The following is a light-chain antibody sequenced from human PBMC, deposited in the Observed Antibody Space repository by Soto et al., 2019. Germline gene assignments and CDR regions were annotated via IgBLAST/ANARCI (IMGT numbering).Light chain of an antibody. CDR3: QAYDNSLRGWV. V-gene: IGLV1-40*01. Sequence: QSVLTQPPSVSGAPGQTVTISCTGTSSNFGAGHVVHWYQQLPETAPRLLVYGDFNRPSGVPARFSGFKSGTSASLAITGLQAEDEADYYCQAYDNSLRGWVFGGGTKLTVL. CDR2: GDF. CDR1: SSNFGAGHV. J-gene: IGLJ3*02.